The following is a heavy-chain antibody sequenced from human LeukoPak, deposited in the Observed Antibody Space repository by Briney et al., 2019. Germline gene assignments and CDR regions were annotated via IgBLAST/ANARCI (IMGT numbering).Heavy chain of an antibody. D-gene: IGHD2-2*01. CDR2: IYYSGST. CDR3: ARLRSTSHDAFDI. CDR1: SGSFSSDYHY. Sequence: PSETLSLTCTVSSGSFSSDYHYWGWIRQPPGKGLEWIGSIYYSGSTYYNSSLESRVTISGDTSKNQYSLKLSSVTAADTAVYYCARLRSTSHDAFDIWGRGTMVTVSS. J-gene: IGHJ3*02. V-gene: IGHV4-39*01.